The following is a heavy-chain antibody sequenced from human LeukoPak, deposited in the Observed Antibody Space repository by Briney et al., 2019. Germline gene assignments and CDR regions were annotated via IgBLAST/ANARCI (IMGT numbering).Heavy chain of an antibody. J-gene: IGHJ4*02. Sequence: PSETLSLTCAVSGYSISSGYYWGWIRQPPGKGLEWIGSIYHSGSTYYNPSLKSRLTISVDTSKNQFSLKLSSVTAADTAVYYCARRGVIAARLFDYWGQGTLVTVSS. CDR1: GYSISSGYY. V-gene: IGHV4-38-2*01. D-gene: IGHD6-6*01. CDR3: ARRGVIAARLFDY. CDR2: IYHSGST.